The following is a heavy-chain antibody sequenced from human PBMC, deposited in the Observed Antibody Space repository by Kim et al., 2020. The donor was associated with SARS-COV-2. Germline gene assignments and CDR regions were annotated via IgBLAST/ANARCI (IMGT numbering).Heavy chain of an antibody. Sequence: GGSLRLSCAASGYTVTNTYMTWVRPAPGKGLQWVSLIYSGGGTSYADSVRGRFTISRDSSKNTVYLQMNSLRSEDTAVYYCATGISDFWGRGTLVTVSS. CDR3: ATGISDF. J-gene: IGHJ4*02. CDR2: IYSGGGT. CDR1: GYTVTNTY. V-gene: IGHV3-66*02.